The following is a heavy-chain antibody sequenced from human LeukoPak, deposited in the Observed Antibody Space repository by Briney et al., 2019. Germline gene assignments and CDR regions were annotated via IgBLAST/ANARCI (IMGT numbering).Heavy chain of an antibody. Sequence: ASVKASCKASGYTFTSYYIHWVRQAPGQGLEWMGIVNPSGGSTSYAQKFQGRVTMTRDTSTSTVYMELSSLRSEDTAIYSCARDSYGYVFDYWGQGTLVTVSS. CDR2: VNPSGGST. D-gene: IGHD5-18*01. J-gene: IGHJ4*02. CDR1: GYTFTSYY. CDR3: ARDSYGYVFDY. V-gene: IGHV1-46*01.